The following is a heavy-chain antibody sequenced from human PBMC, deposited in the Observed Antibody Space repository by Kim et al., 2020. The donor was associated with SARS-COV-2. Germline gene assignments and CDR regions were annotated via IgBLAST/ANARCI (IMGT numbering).Heavy chain of an antibody. CDR3: SYSSGWLHAFDI. Sequence: GGSLRLSCAASGFTFSSYAMSWVRQAPGKGLEWLSAISGSGGSTYYADSVKGRFTISRDNSKNTLYLQMNSLRAEDTAVYYCSYSSGWLHAFDIWGQGTMVTVSS. CDR1: GFTFSSYA. D-gene: IGHD6-19*01. V-gene: IGHV3-23*01. CDR2: ISGSGGST. J-gene: IGHJ3*02.